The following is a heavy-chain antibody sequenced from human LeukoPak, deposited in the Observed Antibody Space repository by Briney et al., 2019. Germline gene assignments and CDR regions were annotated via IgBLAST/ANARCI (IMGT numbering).Heavy chain of an antibody. CDR3: ARGVYDILTGYSNDAFDI. V-gene: IGHV3-7*04. Sequence: PGGSLRLSCAASGFTFSSYWMSWVRQAPGKGLEWVANIKQDGSEKYYVDSVKGRFTISRDNAKNSLYLQMNSLRAEDTAVYYCARGVYDILTGYSNDAFDIWGQGTMVTVSS. J-gene: IGHJ3*02. CDR2: IKQDGSEK. CDR1: GFTFSSYW. D-gene: IGHD3-9*01.